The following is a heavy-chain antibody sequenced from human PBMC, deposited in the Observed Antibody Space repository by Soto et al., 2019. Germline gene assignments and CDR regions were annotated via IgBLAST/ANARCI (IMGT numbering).Heavy chain of an antibody. CDR2: IYYSGST. J-gene: IGHJ6*03. D-gene: IGHD6-13*01. V-gene: IGHV4-31*03. CDR3: AREYVAAAGTRGDYYYMDV. CDR1: GGSISSGGYY. Sequence: SETLSLTCTVSGGSISSGGYYWSWIRQHPGKGLEWIGYIYYSGSTYYNPSLKSRVTISVDTSKNQFSLKLSSVTAADTAVYYCAREYVAAAGTRGDYYYMDVWGKGTTVTVSS.